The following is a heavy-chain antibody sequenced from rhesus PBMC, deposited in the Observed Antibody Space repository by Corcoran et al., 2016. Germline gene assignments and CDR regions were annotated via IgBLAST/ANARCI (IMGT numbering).Heavy chain of an antibody. Sequence: QVQLQESGPGLVKPSETLSLTCAVSGGSFSGYYWGWIRHPPGKGLEGIGDISGSSGSTDYTPSLKSRFTISLDPSKNQFSLKLSSVTAADTAVYYCARDNIMYNRFDVWGPGVLVTVSS. D-gene: IGHD1-26*01. V-gene: IGHV4-165*01. CDR2: ISGSSGST. J-gene: IGHJ5-1*01. CDR3: ARDNIMYNRFDV. CDR1: GGSFSGYY.